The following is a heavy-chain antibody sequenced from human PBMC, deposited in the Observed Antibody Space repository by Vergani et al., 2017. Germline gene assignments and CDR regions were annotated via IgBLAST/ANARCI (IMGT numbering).Heavy chain of an antibody. D-gene: IGHD4-17*01. V-gene: IGHV3-66*02. CDR1: SFSVSSHY. J-gene: IGHJ3*02. CDR3: ARGMTTETTDLDGFDI. CDR2: INIGGRT. Sequence: LVESGGGLVQPGGSLRLSCAASSFSVSSHYMTWVRQAPGKGLEWVSTINIGGRTSYADSVKGRLTLTRDDSKNTLHLQMISLRPEDTAVYYCARGMTTETTDLDGFDIWGQGTMVSVSS.